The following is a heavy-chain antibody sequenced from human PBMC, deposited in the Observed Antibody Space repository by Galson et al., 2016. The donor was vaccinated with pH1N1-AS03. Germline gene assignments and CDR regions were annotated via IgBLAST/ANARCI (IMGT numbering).Heavy chain of an antibody. Sequence: SLRLSCAASGFTFSDYYMSWIRQAPGQGLEWISFISITSTYTNYADSVKGRFTISRDNAKNSLLLQVNSLRAEDTAVYYCARSGDYYDSSGYYWGQQYYFDYWGRGTLVTVSS. J-gene: IGHJ4*02. CDR2: ISITSTYT. D-gene: IGHD3-22*01. CDR3: ARSGDYYDSSGYYWGQQYYFDY. V-gene: IGHV3-11*06. CDR1: GFTFSDYY.